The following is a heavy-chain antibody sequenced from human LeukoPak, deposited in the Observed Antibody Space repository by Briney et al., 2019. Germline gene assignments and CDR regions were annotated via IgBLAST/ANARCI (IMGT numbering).Heavy chain of an antibody. CDR3: ARDRGYLSYYYGMDV. J-gene: IGHJ6*02. CDR1: GGSISSGDYY. D-gene: IGHD5-12*01. CDR2: IYYSGST. Sequence: SETLSLTCTVSGGSISSGDYYWSWICQPPGKGLEWIGYIYYSGSTYYNPSLKSRVTISVDTSKNQFSLKLSSVTAADTAVYYCARDRGYLSYYYGMDVWGQGTTVTVSS. V-gene: IGHV4-30-4*01.